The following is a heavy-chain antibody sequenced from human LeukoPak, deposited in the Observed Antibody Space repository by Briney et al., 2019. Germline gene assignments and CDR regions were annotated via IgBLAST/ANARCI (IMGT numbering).Heavy chain of an antibody. CDR2: INWNGVST. CDR1: GFTFVDYG. V-gene: IGHV3-20*01. D-gene: IGHD3-16*02. CDR3: ARGGKDNLWGNYRYPYYFDY. Sequence: TGGSLRLSCAASGFTFVDYGMSWVHQTPGKGLEWVSGINWNGVSTGYAASVKGRFTISRDNDKDSVYLEMNSLRAEDTALYHCARGGKDNLWGNYRYPYYFDYWAQGTLVTVSS. J-gene: IGHJ4*02.